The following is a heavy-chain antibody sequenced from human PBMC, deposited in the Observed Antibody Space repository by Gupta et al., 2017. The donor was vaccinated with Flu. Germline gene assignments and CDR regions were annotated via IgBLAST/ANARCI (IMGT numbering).Heavy chain of an antibody. J-gene: IGHJ3*02. D-gene: IGHD2-8*02. Sequence: DGVREAPWKGLEWVGRSRNKVNWYTKEYAASGKGGFIISREDSKNSLYLQRNTMTTEDTAVYYCARGNCTGVDCYYAYHIWGQGTRVTVSS. CDR3: ARGNCTGVDCYYAYHI. V-gene: IGHV3-72*01. CDR2: SRNKVNWYTK.